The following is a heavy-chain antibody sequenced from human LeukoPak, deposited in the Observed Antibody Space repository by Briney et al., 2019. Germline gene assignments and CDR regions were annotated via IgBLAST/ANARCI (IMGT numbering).Heavy chain of an antibody. CDR2: FDPEDGET. V-gene: IGHV1-24*01. J-gene: IGHJ5*02. CDR3: AKYSSGWYGSWFDP. D-gene: IGHD6-19*01. CDR1: GYTLTELS. Sequence: RASVKVSCKVSGYTLTELSMHWVRQAPGKGLEWMGGFDPEDGETIYAQKFQGRVTMTEVTSTDTAYMELSSLRSEDTAVYYCAKYSSGWYGSWFDPWGQGTLVTVSS.